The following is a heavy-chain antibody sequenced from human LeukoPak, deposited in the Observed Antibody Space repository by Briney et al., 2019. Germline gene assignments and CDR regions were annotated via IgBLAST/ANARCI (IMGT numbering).Heavy chain of an antibody. CDR2: INHSGST. V-gene: IGHV4-34*01. D-gene: IGHD3-10*01. CDR1: GGSLSGYS. CDR3: ARGYGSGSYYGY. Sequence: SETLSLTCVVYGGSLSGYSWSWIRQPPGKGLQWIGEINHSGSTNYNTSLKSRVTISIDTSKNQFSLKLSSVTAADTAVYYCARGYGSGSYYGYWGQGTLVTVSS. J-gene: IGHJ4*02.